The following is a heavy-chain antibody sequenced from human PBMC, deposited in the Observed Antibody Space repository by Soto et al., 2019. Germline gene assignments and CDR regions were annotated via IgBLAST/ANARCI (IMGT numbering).Heavy chain of an antibody. J-gene: IGHJ4*02. Sequence: QVQLVESGGGVVQPGRSLRLSCAASGFSLNDYGMHWVRQHPGKGLEWVADISYDGRNKYYTDSVRGRFTISRDISKGTLYLQMNSLRPEDTAVYYCAKSNRGAYDTPDFWGQGTPVTVSP. V-gene: IGHV3-30*18. CDR1: GFSLNDYG. CDR3: AKSNRGAYDTPDF. D-gene: IGHD3-22*01. CDR2: ISYDGRNK.